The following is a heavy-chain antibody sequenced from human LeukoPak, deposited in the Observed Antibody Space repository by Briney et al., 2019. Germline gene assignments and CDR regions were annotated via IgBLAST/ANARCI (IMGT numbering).Heavy chain of an antibody. CDR3: ARWYYGSGSRVLDY. D-gene: IGHD3-10*01. CDR2: IKQDGSEK. V-gene: IGHV3-7*05. Sequence: GGSLRLSCAASGFTFSNHWMSWVRQAPGKGLEWVANIKQDGSEKKYADSVKGRFTISRDNAKNSMYLQMNSLRAEGTAVYYCARWYYGSGSRVLDYWGQGTLVTVSS. J-gene: IGHJ4*02. CDR1: GFTFSNHW.